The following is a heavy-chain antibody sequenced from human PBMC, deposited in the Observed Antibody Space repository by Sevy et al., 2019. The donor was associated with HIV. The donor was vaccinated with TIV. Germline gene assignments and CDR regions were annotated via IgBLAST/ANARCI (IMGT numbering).Heavy chain of an antibody. V-gene: IGHV4-38-2*02. CDR1: GYSISSGYY. J-gene: IGHJ4*02. CDR2: IYHSGST. CDR3: ASGPNSGSYRVDY. Sequence: SETLSLTCTVSGYSISSGYYWGWIRQPPGKGLEWIGSIYHSGSTYYNPSLKSRVTISVDTSKNQFSLKLSSVTAADTAVYYCASGPNSGSYRVDYWGQGTLVTVSS. D-gene: IGHD1-26*01.